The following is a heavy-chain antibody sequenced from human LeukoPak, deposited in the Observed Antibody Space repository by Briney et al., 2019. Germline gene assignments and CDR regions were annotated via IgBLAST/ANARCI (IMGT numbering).Heavy chain of an antibody. CDR3: ARDRCSSTSCYVGHYYGMDV. Sequence: GGSLRPSCAASGFTFIIYAINWFRQAPGKDWEWVSSISSSSSYIYYADSVKGRFTISRDNAKNSLYLQMNNLRAEDTAVYYCARDRCSSTSCYVGHYYGMDVWGQGTTVTVSS. CDR1: GFTFIIYA. V-gene: IGHV3-21*01. J-gene: IGHJ6*02. D-gene: IGHD2-2*01. CDR2: ISSSSSYI.